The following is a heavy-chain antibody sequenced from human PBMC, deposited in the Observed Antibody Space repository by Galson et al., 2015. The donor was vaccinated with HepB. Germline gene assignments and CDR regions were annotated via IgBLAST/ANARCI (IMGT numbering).Heavy chain of an antibody. CDR2: ISSSGDST. V-gene: IGHV3-23*01. D-gene: IGHD3-3*01. CDR1: GFTFSSYA. J-gene: IGHJ3*02. Sequence: SLRLSCAASGFTFSSYAMSWVRQAPGKGLEWVSSISSSGDSTYYADSVKGRLTISRDNSKNTLYLQMNSLRAEDTAVYSCAKCGLLEWLPPACAFDIWGQGTMVTVSS. CDR3: AKCGLLEWLPPACAFDI.